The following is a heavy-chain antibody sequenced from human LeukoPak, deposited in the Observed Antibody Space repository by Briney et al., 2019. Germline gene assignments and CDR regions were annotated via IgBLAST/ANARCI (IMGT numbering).Heavy chain of an antibody. D-gene: IGHD4-17*01. V-gene: IGHV1-69*13. CDR3: ARGPDYGDHGPDWYFDL. CDR1: GGTFSSYA. CDR2: IIPIFGTA. J-gene: IGHJ2*01. Sequence: SVKVSCKASGGTFSSYAISWVRQAPGQGLEWMGGIIPIFGTANYAQKFQGRVTITADESTSTAYMELSSLRSEDTAVYYCARGPDYGDHGPDWYFDLWGRGTLVTVSS.